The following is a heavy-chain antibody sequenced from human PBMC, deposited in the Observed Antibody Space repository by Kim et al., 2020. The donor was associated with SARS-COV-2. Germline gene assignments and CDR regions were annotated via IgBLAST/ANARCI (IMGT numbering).Heavy chain of an antibody. CDR3: ARDFLAFLVPAAITPSDAFDI. CDR1: GFTFSSYA. J-gene: IGHJ3*02. D-gene: IGHD2-2*02. V-gene: IGHV3-30-3*01. Sequence: GGSLRLSCAASGFTFSSYAMHWVRQAPGKGLEWVAVISYDGSNKYYADSVKGRFTISRDNSKNTLYLQMNSLRAEDTAVYYCARDFLAFLVPAAITPSDAFDIWGQGTMVTVSS. CDR2: ISYDGSNK.